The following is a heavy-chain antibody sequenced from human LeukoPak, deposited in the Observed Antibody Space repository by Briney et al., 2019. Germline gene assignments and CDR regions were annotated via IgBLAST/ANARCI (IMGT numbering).Heavy chain of an antibody. CDR2: ISAYNGNT. J-gene: IGHJ4*02. D-gene: IGHD3-22*01. V-gene: IGHV1-18*01. Sequence: ASVKVSCKASGYTFTSYGISWVRQAPGQGLEWMGWISAYNGNTNYAQKLQGRVTMTTDTSTSTAYMELRSLRSDDTAVYYCARDDGEYDSSGYAFDYWGQGTLVTVSS. CDR3: ARDDGEYDSSGYAFDY. CDR1: GYTFTSYG.